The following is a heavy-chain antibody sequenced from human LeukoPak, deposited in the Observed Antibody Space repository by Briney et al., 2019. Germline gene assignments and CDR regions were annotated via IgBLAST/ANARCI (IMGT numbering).Heavy chain of an antibody. V-gene: IGHV1-18*01. CDR3: ARAHQRDSAMIY. J-gene: IGHJ4*02. CDR2: ISAYNGNT. CDR1: GYTFISYG. D-gene: IGHD2-2*01. Sequence: GGSVRVSCKASGYTFISYGITWVRQAPGQGLEWMGWISAYNGNTNYAQKPQGRVTMTTDTSTSTAYMELRSLRSDDTAVYYCARAHQRDSAMIYWGQGALVTVSS.